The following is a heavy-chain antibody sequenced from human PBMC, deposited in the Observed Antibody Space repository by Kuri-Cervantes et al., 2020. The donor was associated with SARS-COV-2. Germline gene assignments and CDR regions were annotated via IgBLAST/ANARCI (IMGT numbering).Heavy chain of an antibody. CDR3: TRGTSQTYYYYYYMDV. J-gene: IGHJ6*03. V-gene: IGHV4-30-2*01. D-gene: IGHD2-2*01. Sequence: LRLSCTVSGGSISSGGYYWSWIRQPPGKGLEWIGYIYHSGSTYYNPSLKSRVTISVDRSKNQFSLKLSSVTAADTAVYYCTRGTSQTYYYYYYMDVWGKGTTVTVSS. CDR2: IYHSGST. CDR1: GGSISSGGYY.